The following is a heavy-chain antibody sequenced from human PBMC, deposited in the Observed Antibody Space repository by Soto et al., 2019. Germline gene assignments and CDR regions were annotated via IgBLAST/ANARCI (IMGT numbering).Heavy chain of an antibody. CDR2: IIPIFGTA. D-gene: IGHD3-10*01. CDR1: GGTFSSYA. J-gene: IGHJ5*02. Sequence: SVKVSCKASGGTFSSYAISWVRQAPGQGLEWMGGIIPIFGTANYAQKFQGRVTITADESTSTAYMELSSLRSEDTAVYYCARSGTVLPWFDPWGQGTLVTVSS. V-gene: IGHV1-69*13. CDR3: ARSGTVLPWFDP.